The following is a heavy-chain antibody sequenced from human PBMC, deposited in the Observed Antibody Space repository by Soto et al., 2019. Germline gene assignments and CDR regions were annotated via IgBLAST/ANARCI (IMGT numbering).Heavy chain of an antibody. J-gene: IGHJ4*02. Sequence: QVQLVQSGAEVKKPGASVKVSCKASGYTFTSYAMHWVRQAPGQRLEWMGWINAGNGNTKYSQKFQGRITITRDTSASTAYMELSSLRSEDTGVYYCARARVSGYFDYWGQGTLVTVSS. V-gene: IGHV1-3*01. CDR3: ARARVSGYFDY. CDR1: GYTFTSYA. CDR2: INAGNGNT. D-gene: IGHD3-22*01.